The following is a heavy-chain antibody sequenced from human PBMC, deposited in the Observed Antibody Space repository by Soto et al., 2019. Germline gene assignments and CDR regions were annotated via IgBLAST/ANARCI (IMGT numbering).Heavy chain of an antibody. J-gene: IGHJ2*01. CDR1: GFTFSNSD. CDR3: ARGTGAQLMYFDL. V-gene: IGHV3-13*01. D-gene: IGHD7-27*01. Sequence: EVNLVESGGGLVQPGGSLRLSCAASGFTFSNSDMHWVRQSAGKGLEWLSGIGTVGDAYYPPSVRGRFTISRENAKNSLYLQRHGLRAEDTAVYFCARGTGAQLMYFDLWGRGTLVTVSS. CDR2: IGTVGDA.